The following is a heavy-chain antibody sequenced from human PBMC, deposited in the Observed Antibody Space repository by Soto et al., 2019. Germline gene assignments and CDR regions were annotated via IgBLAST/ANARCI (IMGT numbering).Heavy chain of an antibody. CDR2: IYSGGST. V-gene: IGHV3-66*01. D-gene: IGHD3-22*01. Sequence: PGGSLRLSCAASGFTVSSNYMSWVRQAPGKGLEWVSVIYSGGSTYYADSVKGRFTISRDNSKNTLYLQMNSLRAEDTAVYYCARDYYDSSGYPSYFDYWGQGTLVTVSS. J-gene: IGHJ4*02. CDR1: GFTVSSNY. CDR3: ARDYYDSSGYPSYFDY.